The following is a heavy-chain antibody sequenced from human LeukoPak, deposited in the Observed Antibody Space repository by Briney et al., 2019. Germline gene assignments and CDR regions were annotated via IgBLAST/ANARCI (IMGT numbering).Heavy chain of an antibody. CDR2: IRPEGNEK. Sequence: GGSLRLSCAVSGLTFSNFWMSWVRQAPGRGLEWVVNIRPEGNEKYHVESVKGRFTISRDNTKNLLFLQMNGLRVEDTAVYYCARGDDFSGDHWGQGTLVTVSS. D-gene: IGHD1-1*01. J-gene: IGHJ4*02. CDR3: ARGDDFSGDH. CDR1: GLTFSNFW. V-gene: IGHV3-7*04.